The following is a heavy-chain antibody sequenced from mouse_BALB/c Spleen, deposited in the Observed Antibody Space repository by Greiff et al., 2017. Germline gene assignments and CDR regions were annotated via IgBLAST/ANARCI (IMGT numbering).Heavy chain of an antibody. V-gene: IGHV1-54*01. CDR2: INPGSGGT. CDR3: ARSGYGNTMDY. CDR1: GYAFTNYL. J-gene: IGHJ4*01. D-gene: IGHD2-10*02. Sequence: QVHVKQSGAELVRPGTSVKVSCKASGYAFTNYLIEWVKQRPGQGLEWIGVINPGSGGTNYNEKFKGKATLTADKSSSTAYMQLSSLTSDDSAVYFCARSGYGNTMDYWGQGTSVTVSS.